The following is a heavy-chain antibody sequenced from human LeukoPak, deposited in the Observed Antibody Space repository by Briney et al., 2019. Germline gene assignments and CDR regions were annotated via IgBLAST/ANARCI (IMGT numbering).Heavy chain of an antibody. Sequence: SETLSLICTVSGGSISSYYWSWIRQPPGKGLEWIGFIYYSGSTHYKPSLKSRGTISVDTSKNQYSLKLSSVTAADTAVYYCARETLNWNAASGIDYWGQGTLVTVSS. CDR1: GGSISSYY. V-gene: IGHV4-59*12. CDR2: IYYSGST. J-gene: IGHJ4*02. D-gene: IGHD1-20*01. CDR3: ARETLNWNAASGIDY.